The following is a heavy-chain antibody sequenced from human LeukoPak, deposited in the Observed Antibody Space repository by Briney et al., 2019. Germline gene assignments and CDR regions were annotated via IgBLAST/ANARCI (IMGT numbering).Heavy chain of an antibody. CDR3: ARDRATYYYGSGSPYYFDY. D-gene: IGHD3-10*01. Sequence: GGSLRLSCAASGFTFSNAWMSWVRQAPGKGLEWVGRIKSKTDGGTTDYAAPVKGRFTISRDDSKNTLYLQMNSLRSDDTAVYYCARDRATYYYGSGSPYYFDYWGQGTLVTVSS. V-gene: IGHV3-15*01. CDR2: IKSKTDGGTT. CDR1: GFTFSNAW. J-gene: IGHJ4*02.